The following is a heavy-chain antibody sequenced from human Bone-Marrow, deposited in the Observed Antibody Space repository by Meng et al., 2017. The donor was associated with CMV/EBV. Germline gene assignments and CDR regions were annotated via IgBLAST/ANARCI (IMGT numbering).Heavy chain of an antibody. CDR2: ISSSSSYI. D-gene: IGHD3-3*01. J-gene: IGHJ5*02. CDR3: ATSITIFGVPS. CDR1: GFTFSSYS. Sequence: GESLKISYAASGFTFSSYSMNWVRQAPGKGLEWVSSISSSSSYIYYADSVKGRFTISRDNAKNSLYLQMNSLRAEDTAVYYCATSITIFGVPSWGQGTLVTVSS. V-gene: IGHV3-21*01.